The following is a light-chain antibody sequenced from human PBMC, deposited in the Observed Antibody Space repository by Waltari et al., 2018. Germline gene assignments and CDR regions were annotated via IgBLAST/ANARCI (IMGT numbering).Light chain of an antibody. CDR3: GSWDSSLGIGV. Sequence: QSVLTQAPSVSAAPGQTVPIPCSGRTPNIGNNYVSWYQQFPGTAPKIVIYEDNRRPSGIPDRFSGSKSGASATLGITGLQTGDEADYYCGSWDSSLGIGVLGGGTRLTVL. CDR2: EDN. J-gene: IGLJ3*02. V-gene: IGLV1-51*01. CDR1: TPNIGNNY.